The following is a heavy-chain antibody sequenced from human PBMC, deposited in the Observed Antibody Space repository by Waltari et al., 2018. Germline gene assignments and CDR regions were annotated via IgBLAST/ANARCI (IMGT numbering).Heavy chain of an antibody. CDR2: TIPRFNTP. V-gene: IGHV1-69*13. CDR1: GGTFNSFA. D-gene: IGHD6-6*01. CDR3: ATRIPSDHSGSFYYYGMDV. Sequence: QLVQSGAEVKKPGSSVIVSCKASGGTFNSFALSWVRQAPGQGLEWMGGTIPRFNTPTYERKFQGRLTVTADESTSTAYMELNSLRSEDSALYYCATRIPSDHSGSFYYYGMDVWGQGTTVTVSS. J-gene: IGHJ6*02.